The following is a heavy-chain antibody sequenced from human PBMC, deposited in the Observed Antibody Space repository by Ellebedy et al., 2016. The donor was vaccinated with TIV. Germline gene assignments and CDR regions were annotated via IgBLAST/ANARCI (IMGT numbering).Heavy chain of an antibody. D-gene: IGHD6-19*01. V-gene: IGHV3-74*01. CDR1: GFTFSNYW. J-gene: IGHJ4*02. CDR2: MNRDGSSA. CDR3: ARGGRDQWLIDY. Sequence: GESLKISCAASGFTFSNYWIHWVRQAPGKGLVWLSRMNRDGSSANYADSVKGRFSISRDNSKNTRYVQRNSRRAEDTAVYYCARGGRDQWLIDYWGQGTLVTVSS.